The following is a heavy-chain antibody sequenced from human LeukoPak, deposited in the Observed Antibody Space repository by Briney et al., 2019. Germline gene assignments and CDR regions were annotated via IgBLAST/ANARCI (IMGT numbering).Heavy chain of an antibody. V-gene: IGHV1-18*01. Sequence: ASVKVSCKASGYTFTSYGVSWVRQAPGQGLEWMGWISAYNGNTNYAQKLQGRVTMTTDTSTSTAYMELRSLRSDDTAVYYCARDLNFDIVVAVAAFDYWGQGTLVTVSS. CDR1: GYTFTSYG. CDR2: ISAYNGNT. D-gene: IGHD2-15*01. J-gene: IGHJ4*02. CDR3: ARDLNFDIVVAVAAFDY.